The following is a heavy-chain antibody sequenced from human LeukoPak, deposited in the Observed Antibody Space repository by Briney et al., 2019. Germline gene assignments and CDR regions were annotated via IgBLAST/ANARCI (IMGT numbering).Heavy chain of an antibody. V-gene: IGHV3-7*01. Sequence: GGSLRLSCAASGFTFSSYWMSWVRQAPGKGLEWVANIKQDGSEKYYVDSVKGRFTISRDNAKNSLYLQMNSLRAEDTAVYYCARDNHLPAANDYYYYMDVWGKGTTVTVSS. D-gene: IGHD2-2*01. CDR1: GFTFSSYW. J-gene: IGHJ6*03. CDR2: IKQDGSEK. CDR3: ARDNHLPAANDYYYYMDV.